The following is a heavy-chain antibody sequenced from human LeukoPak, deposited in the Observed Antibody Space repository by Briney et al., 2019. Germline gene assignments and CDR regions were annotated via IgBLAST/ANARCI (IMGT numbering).Heavy chain of an antibody. Sequence: GGSLRLSCAASGFTFSSYSMNWVRQAPGKGLEWVSPISSSSSYIYYADSVKGRFTISRDNAKNSLYLQMNSLRAEDTAVYYCARALAVAGTSLGYWGQGTLVTVSS. J-gene: IGHJ4*02. CDR2: ISSSSSYI. CDR1: GFTFSSYS. CDR3: ARALAVAGTSLGY. D-gene: IGHD6-19*01. V-gene: IGHV3-21*01.